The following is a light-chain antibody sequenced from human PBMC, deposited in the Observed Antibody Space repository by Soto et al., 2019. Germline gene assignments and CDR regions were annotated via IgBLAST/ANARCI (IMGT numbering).Light chain of an antibody. J-gene: IGKJ1*01. Sequence: EVVMTQSPATLSVSPGQRAALSCRASQGVDTNLAWYQQKPGQAPRLLIYGASSRATGIPDRLSGSGSGTDFTLTIIRLEPEDFAVYYCQQHSHWPPWTFGQGTKVDI. CDR1: QGVDTN. CDR2: GAS. CDR3: QQHSHWPPWT. V-gene: IGKV3D-20*02.